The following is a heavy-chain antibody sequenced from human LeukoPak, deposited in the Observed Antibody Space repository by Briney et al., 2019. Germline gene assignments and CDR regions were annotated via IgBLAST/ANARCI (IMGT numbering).Heavy chain of an antibody. CDR1: GFTFSSYS. V-gene: IGHV3-21*04. CDR2: ISSSSSYI. D-gene: IGHD1-1*01. Sequence: TPGGSLRLSCAASGFTFSSYSMNWVRQGPGKGLEWVSSISSSSSYIYYADSMKGRFTISRDNAKNSLYLQMNSLRAEDTAIYYCAKDSIDHNGIYDAFDIWGRGTLVTVSS. CDR3: AKDSIDHNGIYDAFDI. J-gene: IGHJ3*02.